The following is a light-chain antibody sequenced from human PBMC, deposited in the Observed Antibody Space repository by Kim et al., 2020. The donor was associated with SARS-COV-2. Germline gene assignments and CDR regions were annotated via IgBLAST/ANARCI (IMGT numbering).Light chain of an antibody. J-gene: IGKJ4*01. Sequence: SLFPWKGVTPSGRASNSIDVDLAWYQHKPGQAPRLLIYGASNRATDVPGRFNGSGSGTDFTLTISSLQSEDFAVYFCQQYNDWLSFGGGTKVDIK. CDR2: GAS. CDR1: NSIDVD. V-gene: IGKV3D-15*01. CDR3: QQYNDWLS.